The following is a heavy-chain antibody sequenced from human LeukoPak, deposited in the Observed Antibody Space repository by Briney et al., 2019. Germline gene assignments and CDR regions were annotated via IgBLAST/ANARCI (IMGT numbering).Heavy chain of an antibody. V-gene: IGHV3-21*01. Sequence: GGSLRLSCAASGFTLSSYSMNWVRQAPGKGLEWVSSITSSGRYIYYADSVKGRFTISRDNAKNSLYLQMNSLRAEDTAVYYCARQGLRYFDWLSIMGIDYWGQGTLVTVSS. CDR2: ITSSGRYI. J-gene: IGHJ4*02. CDR3: ARQGLRYFDWLSIMGIDY. D-gene: IGHD3-9*01. CDR1: GFTLSSYS.